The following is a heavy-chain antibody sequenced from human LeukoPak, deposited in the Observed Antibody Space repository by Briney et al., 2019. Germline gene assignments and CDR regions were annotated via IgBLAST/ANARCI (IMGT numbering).Heavy chain of an antibody. J-gene: IGHJ4*02. CDR1: GGSISSYY. V-gene: IGHV4-59*08. D-gene: IGHD1-26*01. CDR2: IYYSGST. Sequence: SETLSLTCTVSGGSISSYYWSWIRQPPGKGLEWIGYIYYSGSTNYNPSLKSRVTISVDTSKNQFSLKLSSVTAADTAVYYCARHRVSGSYYPPHFDYWGQGTLVTVSS. CDR3: ARHRVSGSYYPPHFDY.